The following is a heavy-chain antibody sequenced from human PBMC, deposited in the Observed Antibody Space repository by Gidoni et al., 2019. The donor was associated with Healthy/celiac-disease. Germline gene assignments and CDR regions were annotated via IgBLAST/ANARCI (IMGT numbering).Heavy chain of an antibody. CDR2: IYYSGST. CDR1: GGSISSGGYS. CDR3: ARDPPADYYGSGSY. V-gene: IGHV4-31*03. J-gene: IGHJ4*02. Sequence: QVQLQESGPGLVKPSQTLSLTCTVSGGSISSGGYSWSWIRQHPGKGLEWIGYIYYSGSTYYNPSLKSRVTISVDTSKNQFSLKLSSVTAADTAVYYCARDPPADYYGSGSYWGQGTLVTVSS. D-gene: IGHD3-10*01.